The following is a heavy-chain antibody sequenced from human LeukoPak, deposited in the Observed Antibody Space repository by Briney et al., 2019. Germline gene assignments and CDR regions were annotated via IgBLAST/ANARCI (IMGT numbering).Heavy chain of an antibody. CDR2: IYYSGST. V-gene: IGHV4-59*01. D-gene: IGHD3-22*01. CDR1: GGSISRYY. J-gene: IGHJ4*02. CDR3: ARDSSGYYDSSGLDY. Sequence: SETLSLTCTVSGGSISRYYWSWIRQPPGKGLEWIGYIYYSGSTNYNPSLKSRVTISVDTSKNQFSLKLSSVTAADTAVYYCARDSSGYYDSSGLDYWGQGTLVTVSS.